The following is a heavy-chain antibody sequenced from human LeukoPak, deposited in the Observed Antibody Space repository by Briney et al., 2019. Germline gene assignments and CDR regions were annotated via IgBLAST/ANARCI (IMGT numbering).Heavy chain of an antibody. V-gene: IGHV1-18*01. CDR2: ISAYNGNT. CDR3: ARVHYGGNSYFGY. CDR1: GYTFTSYG. Sequence: ASVNLSCEASGYTFTSYGISWVRQAPGQGLEWMGWISAYNGNTNYAQKLQGRVTMTTDTSTSTAYMELRSLRSDDTAVYYCARVHYGGNSYFGYWGQLALVTVSS. J-gene: IGHJ4*02. D-gene: IGHD4-23*01.